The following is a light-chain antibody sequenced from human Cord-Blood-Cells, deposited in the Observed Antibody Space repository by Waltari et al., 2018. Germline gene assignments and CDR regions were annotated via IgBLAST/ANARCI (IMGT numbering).Light chain of an antibody. CDR1: QSVLYSSNNKNY. CDR3: QQYYSTPYT. J-gene: IGKJ2*01. CDR2: WAS. V-gene: IGKV4-1*01. Sequence: DIVMTQSPDSLAVSLGERATINCKSSQSVLYSSNNKNYLAWYQQKPGQPPKLLIYWASTRESGVPDRFSGSGSATDFTLTISSLQAEDVGVYYCQQYYSTPYTFGQGTKLEIK.